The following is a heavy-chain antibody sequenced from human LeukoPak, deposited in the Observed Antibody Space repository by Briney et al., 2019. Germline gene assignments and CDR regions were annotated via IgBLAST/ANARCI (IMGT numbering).Heavy chain of an antibody. J-gene: IGHJ3*01. CDR3: SRGRLGSGSQYDAFDL. Sequence: ASVKVSCKASGYTFTGYYMHWVRQAPGQGLEWMGWINPNSGDTNYAQKFQGRVTMTRDTSISTAYMELSRLRSDDTAVFYCSRGRLGSGSQYDAFDLWGQGTMVTVSS. V-gene: IGHV1-2*02. CDR2: INPNSGDT. CDR1: GYTFTGYY. D-gene: IGHD3-10*01.